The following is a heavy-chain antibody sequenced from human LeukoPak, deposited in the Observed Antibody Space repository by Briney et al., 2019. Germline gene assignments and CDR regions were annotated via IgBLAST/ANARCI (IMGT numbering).Heavy chain of an antibody. CDR3: ARVRGAGYMDV. Sequence: ASVKVSCKASGYTFISYGINWVRQAPGQGLEWMAYMSPHKDRSHYSQNFQGRVAMTTDTSTTTAYMEVSSLRSDDTAIYYCARVRGAGYMDVWGNGTTVIISS. CDR2: MSPHKDRS. D-gene: IGHD3-16*01. J-gene: IGHJ6*03. V-gene: IGHV1-18*04. CDR1: GYTFISYG.